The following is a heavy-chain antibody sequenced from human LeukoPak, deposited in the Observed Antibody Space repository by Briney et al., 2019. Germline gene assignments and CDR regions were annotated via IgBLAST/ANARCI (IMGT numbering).Heavy chain of an antibody. CDR1: GGSISSGGYS. V-gene: IGHV4-30-2*01. CDR3: ARGDSYCSGGSCYRVFDY. Sequence: SETLSFTCAVSGGSISSGGYSWSWIRQPPGKGLEWIGYIYHSGSTYYNPSLKSRVTISVDRSKNQFSLKLSSVTAADTAVYYCARGDSYCSGGSCYRVFDYWGQGTLVTVSS. D-gene: IGHD2-15*01. J-gene: IGHJ4*02. CDR2: IYHSGST.